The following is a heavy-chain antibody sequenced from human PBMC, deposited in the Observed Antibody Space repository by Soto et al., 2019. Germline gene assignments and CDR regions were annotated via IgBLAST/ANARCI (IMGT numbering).Heavy chain of an antibody. J-gene: IGHJ4*01. CDR2: ISYDGSNK. Sequence: QVQLVESGGGVVQPGRSLRLSCAASGFTFSSYGMHWVRQAPGKGLEWVAVISYDGSNKYYADSVKGRFTISRDNSKNTLYLQMNSLRAEDTAVYYCAKVNAPYYYDSSGYYYLYWGHGTLVTVSS. CDR1: GFTFSSYG. D-gene: IGHD3-22*01. V-gene: IGHV3-30*18. CDR3: AKVNAPYYYDSSGYYYLY.